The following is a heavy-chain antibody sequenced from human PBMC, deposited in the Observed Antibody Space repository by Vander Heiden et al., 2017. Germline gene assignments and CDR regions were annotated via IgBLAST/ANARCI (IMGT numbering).Heavy chain of an antibody. V-gene: IGHV3-21*01. Sequence: EVQLVASGGGLVKPGGSLRLSCAASGFTFSSYGMHWVRQAPGKGLEWVSSISSSRRYIYYADSVKGRFTISRDYAKNSMYMQMNSLRAEDTAVYYCAREADIGDWGQGTLVTVSS. J-gene: IGHJ4*02. CDR3: AREADIGD. D-gene: IGHD2-15*01. CDR1: GFTFSSYG. CDR2: ISSSRRYI.